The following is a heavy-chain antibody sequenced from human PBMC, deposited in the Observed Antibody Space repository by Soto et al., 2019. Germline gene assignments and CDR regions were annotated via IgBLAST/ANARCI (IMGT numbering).Heavy chain of an antibody. CDR1: GFMFSNYW. J-gene: IGHJ4*02. Sequence: PGGSLRLSCAASGFMFSNYWMSWVRQAPGKGLEWVAIIKQDGSDKYYVDSVKGRFIISRDNAKNSLYLQMNSLRIEDAAVYYCARNRDYAFDYWGRGTLVTVSS. CDR2: IKQDGSDK. D-gene: IGHD4-17*01. V-gene: IGHV3-7*01. CDR3: ARNRDYAFDY.